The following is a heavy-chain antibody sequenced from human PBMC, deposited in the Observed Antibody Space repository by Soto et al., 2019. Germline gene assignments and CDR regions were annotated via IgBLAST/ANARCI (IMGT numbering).Heavy chain of an antibody. CDR1: GGTFSPYT. J-gene: IGHJ4*02. Sequence: QVQLVQSGAEVKKPGSSVKVSCKASGGTFSPYTINWVRQAPGQGLEWMGRIIPFHGVTNYAQKFQARVTITADKSTSTASMELSGLRFEDTAMYYCTRDWEITVSTWSFGGFWGRGTLVTVSS. V-gene: IGHV1-69*08. CDR3: TRDWEITVSTWSFGGF. CDR2: IIPFHGVT. D-gene: IGHD3-10*01.